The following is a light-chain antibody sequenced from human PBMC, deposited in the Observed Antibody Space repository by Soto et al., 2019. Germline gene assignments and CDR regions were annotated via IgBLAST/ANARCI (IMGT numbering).Light chain of an antibody. J-gene: IGKJ5*01. CDR1: QSLLHSNGYTY. V-gene: IGKV2-28*01. Sequence: ETVMTQSPLSLPVTPGEPASISCRSSQSLLHSNGYTYLDWYLQKPGQSPQLLIYLGSTRASGVPDRFSGSGSGTDFTLKISRVEAEDVGVYYCMQGVQPSVTFGQGTRLEIK. CDR3: MQGVQPSVT. CDR2: LGS.